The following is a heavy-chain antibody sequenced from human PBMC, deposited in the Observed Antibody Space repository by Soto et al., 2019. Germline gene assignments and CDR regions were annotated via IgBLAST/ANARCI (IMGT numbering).Heavy chain of an antibody. CDR1: GGSFSGYY. V-gene: IGHV4-34*01. J-gene: IGHJ6*03. D-gene: IGHD3-10*01. Sequence: SETLSLTCAVYGGSFSGYYWSWIRQPPGKGLEWIGEINHSGSTNYNPSLKSRVTISVDTSKNQFSLKLSSVTAADTAVYYCARRTKRGRGDYYYYMDVWGKGTTVTVSS. CDR2: INHSGST. CDR3: ARRTKRGRGDYYYYMDV.